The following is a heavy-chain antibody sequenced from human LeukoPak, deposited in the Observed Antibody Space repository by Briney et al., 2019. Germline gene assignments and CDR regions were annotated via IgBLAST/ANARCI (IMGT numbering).Heavy chain of an antibody. CDR2: IFPGDSDT. J-gene: IGHJ4*02. CDR1: GYSFTTYW. CDR3: ATSESQTKFDY. V-gene: IGHV5-51*01. D-gene: IGHD1/OR15-1a*01. Sequence: GESLKISCKGSGYSFTTYWIGWVRQMPGKGLEWIGIIFPGDSDTTYSPSLQGQVTISADKSINTAYLQWSSLRASDTAMYYCATSESQTKFDYWGQGTLVTVSS.